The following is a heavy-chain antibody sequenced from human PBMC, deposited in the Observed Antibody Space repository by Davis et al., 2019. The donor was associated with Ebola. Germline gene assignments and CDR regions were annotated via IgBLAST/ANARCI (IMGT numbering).Heavy chain of an antibody. V-gene: IGHV3-74*01. CDR3: ARETYSGSYFDY. Sequence: GESLKISCAASGFTFSSYWMHWVRQAPGKGLVWVSRINSDGSSTNYADSVKGRFTISRDNAKNSLYLQMNSLRAEDTAVYYCARETYSGSYFDYWGQGTLVTVSS. J-gene: IGHJ4*02. CDR2: INSDGSST. CDR1: GFTFSSYW. D-gene: IGHD1-26*01.